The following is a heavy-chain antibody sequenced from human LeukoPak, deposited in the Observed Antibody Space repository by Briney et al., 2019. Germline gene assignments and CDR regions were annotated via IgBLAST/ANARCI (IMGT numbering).Heavy chain of an antibody. CDR1: GFTFSSYW. J-gene: IGHJ3*02. CDR2: IKQDGSDK. CDR3: TSLGTAVPHAGEAYDI. Sequence: GSLRLSCEASGFTFSSYWMSWVRQAPGKGPEWVANIKQDGSDKYYADSVKGRFTVSRDNAKNSLYLQMNSLRAEDTAVYYCTSLGTAVPHAGEAYDIWGQGTLVTVSS. D-gene: IGHD2-2*01. V-gene: IGHV3-7*01.